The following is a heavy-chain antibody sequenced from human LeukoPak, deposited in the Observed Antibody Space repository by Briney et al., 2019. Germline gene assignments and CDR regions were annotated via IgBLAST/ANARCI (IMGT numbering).Heavy chain of an antibody. Sequence: GGSLRLSCAASGFTFSNAWMSWVRQAPGKGLEWVGRIKSKTDGGTTDYAAPVKGRFTISRDDSKNTLYLQMNSLKTEDTAVYYCTTDPTVTTWVNESPTIDYWGQGTLVTVSS. CDR3: TTDPTVTTWVNESPTIDY. CDR1: GFTFSNAW. CDR2: IKSKTDGGTT. J-gene: IGHJ4*02. V-gene: IGHV3-15*01. D-gene: IGHD4-17*01.